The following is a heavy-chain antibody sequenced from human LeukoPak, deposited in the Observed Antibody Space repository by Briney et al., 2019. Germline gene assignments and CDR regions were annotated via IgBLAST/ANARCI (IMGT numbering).Heavy chain of an antibody. CDR1: GGSISTYY. D-gene: IGHD3-10*01. J-gene: IGHJ5*02. CDR2: IYYTGST. Sequence: SVTLSLTCTLSGGSISTYYWSWVRQPPGKGLEWIGYIYYTGSTDYNPSLKSRVTMSVDTSKNQFSLKLSSVTAADTAVYSCARGSVRGEFDPWGQGTLVTVSS. CDR3: ARGSVRGEFDP. V-gene: IGHV4-59*01.